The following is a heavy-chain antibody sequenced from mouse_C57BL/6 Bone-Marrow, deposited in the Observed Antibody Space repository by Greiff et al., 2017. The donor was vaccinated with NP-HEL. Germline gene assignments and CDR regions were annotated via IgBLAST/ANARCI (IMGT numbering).Heavy chain of an antibody. D-gene: IGHD1-1*01. Sequence: EVMLVESGGGLVKPGGSLKLSCAASGFTFSSYAMSWVRQTPEKRLEWVATISDGGSYTYYPDNVKGRFTISRDNAKNNLYLQMSHLKSEDTAMYYCARGDYYGSTCMDYWGQGTSVTVSS. CDR1: GFTFSSYA. CDR3: ARGDYYGSTCMDY. V-gene: IGHV5-4*03. J-gene: IGHJ4*01. CDR2: ISDGGSYT.